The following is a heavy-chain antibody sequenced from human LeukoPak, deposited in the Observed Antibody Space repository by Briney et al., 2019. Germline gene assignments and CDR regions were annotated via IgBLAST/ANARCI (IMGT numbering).Heavy chain of an antibody. CDR3: ASYVWGTYRYSAFDI. CDR1: GFTFSSHG. J-gene: IGHJ3*02. V-gene: IGHV3-21*01. D-gene: IGHD3-16*02. Sequence: GGSLRLSCAASGFTFSSHGMSWVRQAPGKGLEWVSSISSSGSYIYYADSVKGRFTISRDNAKNSLYLQMNSLRAEDTAVYYCASYVWGTYRYSAFDIWGQGTKVTVSS. CDR2: ISSSGSYI.